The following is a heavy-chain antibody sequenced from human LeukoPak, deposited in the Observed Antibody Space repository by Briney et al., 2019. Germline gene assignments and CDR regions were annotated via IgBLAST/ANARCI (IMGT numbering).Heavy chain of an antibody. J-gene: IGHJ4*02. CDR3: ATEGASGWYEHRYDY. V-gene: IGHV4-4*07. D-gene: IGHD6-19*01. Sequence: SETLSLTRTVSGGSISSYYWSWIRQPAGKGLEWIGRIYTSGSTNYNPSLKSRVTMSVDTSKNQFSLKLSSVTAADTAVYYCATEGASGWYEHRYDYWGQGTLVTVSS. CDR2: IYTSGST. CDR1: GGSISSYY.